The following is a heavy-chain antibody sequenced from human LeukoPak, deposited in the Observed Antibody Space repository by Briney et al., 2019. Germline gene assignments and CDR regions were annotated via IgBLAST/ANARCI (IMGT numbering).Heavy chain of an antibody. CDR1: GFTFSSYA. CDR3: ARGPRISDGYNQGY. D-gene: IGHD5-24*01. CDR2: ISYDGSNK. J-gene: IGHJ4*02. V-gene: IGHV3-30*04. Sequence: RGSLRLSCAASGFTFSSYAMHWVRQAPGKGLEWVAVISYDGSNKYYADSVKGRFTISRDNSKNTLYLQMNSLRAEDTAVYYCARGPRISDGYNQGYWGQGTLVTVSS.